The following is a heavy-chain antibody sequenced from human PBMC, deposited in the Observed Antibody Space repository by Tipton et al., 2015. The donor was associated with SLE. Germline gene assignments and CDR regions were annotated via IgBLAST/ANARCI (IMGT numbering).Heavy chain of an antibody. V-gene: IGHV4-34*01. CDR3: AGVSRDAFEI. Sequence: LRLSCAVYGGSFSGYYWSWIRQPPGKGLEWTGEINHSGSTNYNPSLKSRVAISVDTSKNQFSLKLSSVTAADTAVYYCAGVSRDAFEIWGQGTMVTVSS. J-gene: IGHJ3*02. D-gene: IGHD5/OR15-5a*01. CDR2: INHSGST. CDR1: GGSFSGYY.